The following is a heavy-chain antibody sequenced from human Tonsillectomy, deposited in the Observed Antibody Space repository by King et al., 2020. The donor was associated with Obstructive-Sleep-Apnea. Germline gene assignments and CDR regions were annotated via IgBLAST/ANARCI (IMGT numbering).Heavy chain of an antibody. J-gene: IGHJ4*02. CDR3: ARGKDID. D-gene: IGHD2-15*01. V-gene: IGHV3-74*01. CDR1: GFTFSTYW. CDR2: IDSDGSNT. Sequence: VQLVESGGGLVQPGGSLRLSCAASGFTFSTYWMHWVRHAPGKGLMWVSRIDSDGSNTTYADSAKGRFTISRDNAKNTLYLQMNSLRAEDTAVYYCARGKDIDWGQGTLVTVSS.